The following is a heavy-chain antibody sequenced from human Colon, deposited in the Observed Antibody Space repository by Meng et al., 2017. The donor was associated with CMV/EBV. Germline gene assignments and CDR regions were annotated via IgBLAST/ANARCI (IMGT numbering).Heavy chain of an antibody. D-gene: IGHD6-13*01. V-gene: IGHV3-15*01. CDR1: GFTFTDAW. CDR3: AEISSH. Sequence: GGSLRLSCAASGFTFTDAWMNWVRQAPGKGLEWVGRIKSKTDGGTTDYTAAVKGRFTISRDDSRNTLFLQMNSLKTEDTAVYFCAEISSHWGQGTLVTVSS. CDR2: IKSKTDGGTT. J-gene: IGHJ4*02.